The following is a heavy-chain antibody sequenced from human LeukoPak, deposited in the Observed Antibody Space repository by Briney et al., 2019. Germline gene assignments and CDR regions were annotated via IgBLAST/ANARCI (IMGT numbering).Heavy chain of an antibody. D-gene: IGHD3-16*01. V-gene: IGHV3-48*03. CDR3: WGTDKAGPETFDV. J-gene: IGHJ3*01. CDR2: IMGGGRVI. CDR1: EFTFSTYE. Sequence: GGSLRLSCEASEFTFSTYEMNWVRQAPGKGLEWIAYIMGGGRVIYYKDSVKGRFIISRDNAKKSLFLQMNSLRVEDTAVYYCWGTDKAGPETFDVWGLGTMVTVSS.